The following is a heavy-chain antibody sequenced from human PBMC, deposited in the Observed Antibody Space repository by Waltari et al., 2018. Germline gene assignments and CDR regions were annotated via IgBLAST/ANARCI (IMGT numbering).Heavy chain of an antibody. CDR3: AKGGASSRPFDQ. V-gene: IGHV4-59*01. Sequence: QVQLQESVPGLVKPSETLSLTCTVSRGSLRVDYWSWIRQPPGKGLEWIAFIHHPGSTNSNPSLASRVTISVDTSKNQFSLRLSSVTAADTAVYYCAKGGASSRPFDQWGQGTLVTVSS. J-gene: IGHJ4*02. CDR1: RGSLRVDY. CDR2: IHHPGST.